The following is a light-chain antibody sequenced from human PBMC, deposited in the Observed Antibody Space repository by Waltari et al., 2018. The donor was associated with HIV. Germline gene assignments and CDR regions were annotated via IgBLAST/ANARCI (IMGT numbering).Light chain of an antibody. CDR2: DDS. J-gene: IGLJ3*02. CDR1: SSDVGGYNY. V-gene: IGLV2-14*01. CDR3: SSYTSSSTRV. Sequence: QFALTQPASVSGSPGQLITISCTGTSSDVGGYNYVSWYQQLPSKAPQLRIYDDSKRPAGMSNRFSGSKSGNTASLTISVLQAEDEADYYCSSYTSSSTRVFGGGTKLTVL.